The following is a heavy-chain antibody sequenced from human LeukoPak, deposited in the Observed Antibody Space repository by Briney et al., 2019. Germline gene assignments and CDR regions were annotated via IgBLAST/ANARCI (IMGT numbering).Heavy chain of an antibody. V-gene: IGHV3-21*01. J-gene: IGHJ3*02. CDR3: ARDRIGGDAFDI. CDR1: GFTFSSYS. CDR2: ISSSSSYI. D-gene: IGHD3-10*01. Sequence: GGSLRLSCAASGFTFSSYSMNWVRQAPGKELEWVSSISSSSSYIYYADSVKGRFTISRDNAKNSLYLQMNSLRAEDTAVYYCARDRIGGDAFDIWGQGTMVTVSS.